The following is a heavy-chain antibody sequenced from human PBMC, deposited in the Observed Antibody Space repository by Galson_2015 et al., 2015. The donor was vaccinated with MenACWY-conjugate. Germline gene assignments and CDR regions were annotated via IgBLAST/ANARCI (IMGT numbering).Heavy chain of an antibody. CDR3: AKVAGSCSDDTCYSDY. CDR1: GFTFSNFG. CDR2: IGGSGDST. Sequence: SLRLSCAASGFTFSNFGLSWVRKAPGEGLEWVSSIGGSGDSTHYADSVKGRFTISRDNSMRTLYLQMNSLRSEDTAVYYCAKVAGSCSDDTCYSDYWGQGTLVTVSS. V-gene: IGHV3-23*01. J-gene: IGHJ4*02. D-gene: IGHD2-15*01.